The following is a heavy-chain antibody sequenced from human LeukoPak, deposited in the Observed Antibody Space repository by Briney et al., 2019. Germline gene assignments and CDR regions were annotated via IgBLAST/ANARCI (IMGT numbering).Heavy chain of an antibody. Sequence: SETQSLTCTVSGGSISSYYWSWIRQPPGKGLEWIGYIYYSGSTNYNPSLKSRVTISVDTSKNQFSLKLSSVTAADTAVYYCARLVAGNYYYYGMDVWGQGTTVTVSS. CDR2: IYYSGST. CDR3: ARLVAGNYYYYGMDV. CDR1: GGSISSYY. J-gene: IGHJ6*02. D-gene: IGHD2-15*01. V-gene: IGHV4-59*08.